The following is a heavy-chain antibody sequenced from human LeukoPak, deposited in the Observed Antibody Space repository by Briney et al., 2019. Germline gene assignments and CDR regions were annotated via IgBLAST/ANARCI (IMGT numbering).Heavy chain of an antibody. CDR2: PNRTVSSA. Sequence: PGSPLSLSCAASGFTFSSYGMHCLRQPPGQALENVSSPNRTVSSAYYANSMKSRFTISRDNSKNTLYLQMGSLRVEDMAVYYCARAGSTIFGVVIPYGMDVWGQGTTVTVSS. V-gene: IGHV3-64*01. CDR3: ARAGSTIFGVVIPYGMDV. CDR1: GFTFSSYG. J-gene: IGHJ6*02. D-gene: IGHD3-3*01.